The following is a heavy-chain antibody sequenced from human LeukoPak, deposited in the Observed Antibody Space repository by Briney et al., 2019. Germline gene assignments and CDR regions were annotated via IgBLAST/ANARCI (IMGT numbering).Heavy chain of an antibody. CDR2: ISSSSSYI. CDR3: ARDNVGATNFDY. J-gene: IGHJ4*02. D-gene: IGHD1-26*01. V-gene: IGHV3-21*01. CDR1: GFTFSSYS. Sequence: GGSLRLSCAASGFTFSSYSMNWVRQAPGKGLEWVSSISSSSSYIYYADSVKGRFTISRDNAKNSLYLQMNSLRAEDTAVYYCARDNVGATNFDYWGQGTPVTVSS.